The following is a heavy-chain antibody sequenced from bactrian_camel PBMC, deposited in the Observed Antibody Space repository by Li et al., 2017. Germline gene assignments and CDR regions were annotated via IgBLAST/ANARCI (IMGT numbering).Heavy chain of an antibody. V-gene: IGHV3S54*01. CDR2: IETGGGLT. J-gene: IGHJ4*01. CDR1: GTIWNC. CDR3: AARQPACAGEYWHWTSNYPY. D-gene: IGHD1*01. Sequence: HVQLVESGGGSVQTGGSLRLSCAASGTIWNCWGWFRQAPGKEREGVAVIETGGGLTWYADSVKGRFTISQDNRYNTVYLQMSSLKPEDTAMYYCAARQPACAGEYWHWTSNYPYWGQGTQVTVS.